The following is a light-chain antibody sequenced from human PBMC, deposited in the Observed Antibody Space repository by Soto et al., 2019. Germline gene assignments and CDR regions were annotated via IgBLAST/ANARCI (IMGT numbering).Light chain of an antibody. V-gene: IGKV3-20*01. J-gene: IGKJ2*01. CDR3: QQYGVSPVYT. Sequence: VVLTQSPGTLSLSPGEGATLSCRASQSVSSSSLAWYQQKPGQAPRLLIYGGSRRATGVPDRFSGGGSGTDFSLTISRLEPEDVAVYFCQCQQYGVSPVYTFGQGTKREIK. CDR1: QSVSSSS. CDR2: GGS.